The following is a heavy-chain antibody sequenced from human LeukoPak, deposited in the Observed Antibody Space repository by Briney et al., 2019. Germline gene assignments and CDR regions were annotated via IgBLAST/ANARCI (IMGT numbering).Heavy chain of an antibody. V-gene: IGHV4-30-4*08. CDR2: IYYSGST. Sequence: SETLSLTCTVSRGSITSTDHYWAWIRQPPGKGLEWIGYIYYSGSTYYNPSLKSRVTISVDTSKNQFSLKLSSVTAADTAVYYCARVTGYYDFWSGYYTHAYLDYWGQGTLVTVSS. CDR1: RGSITSTDHY. J-gene: IGHJ4*02. D-gene: IGHD3-3*01. CDR3: ARVTGYYDFWSGYYTHAYLDY.